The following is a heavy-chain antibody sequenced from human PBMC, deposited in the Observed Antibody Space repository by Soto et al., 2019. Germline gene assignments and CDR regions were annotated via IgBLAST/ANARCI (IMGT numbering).Heavy chain of an antibody. J-gene: IGHJ6*02. D-gene: IGHD3-10*01. Sequence: ASVKVSCKASGYTFTGYYMHWVRQAPGQGLEWMGWINPNSGGTNYAQKFQGWVTMTRDTSISTAYMELSRLRSDDTAVYYCARQAGELHYYYGMDVWGPGTTVTVYS. CDR3: ARQAGELHYYYGMDV. CDR2: INPNSGGT. V-gene: IGHV1-2*04. CDR1: GYTFTGYY.